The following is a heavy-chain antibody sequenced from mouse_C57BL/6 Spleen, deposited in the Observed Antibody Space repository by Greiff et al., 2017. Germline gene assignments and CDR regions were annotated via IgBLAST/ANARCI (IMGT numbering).Heavy chain of an antibody. CDR1: GYTFTDYY. D-gene: IGHD1-1*01. CDR3: ARSITTVVVPVDY. V-gene: IGHV1-26*01. J-gene: IGHJ2*01. CDR2: INPNNGGT. Sequence: EVQLQQSGPELVKPGASVKISCKASGYTFTDYYMNWVKQSHGKSLEWIGDINPNNGGTSYNQKFKGKATLTVDKSSSTAYMELRSLTSEDSAVYYCARSITTVVVPVDYWGQGTTLTVSS.